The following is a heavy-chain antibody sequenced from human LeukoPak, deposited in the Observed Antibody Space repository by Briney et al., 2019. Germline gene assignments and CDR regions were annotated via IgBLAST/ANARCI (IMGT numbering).Heavy chain of an antibody. D-gene: IGHD2-15*01. V-gene: IGHV1-24*01. CDR1: GYTLTELS. Sequence: ASVKVSCKVSGYTLTELSMHWVRQAPGKGLEWMGGFDPEDGETIYAQKFQGRVTMTEDTSTDTAYMELSSLRSEDTAVYYCARAVDCSGGSCYPLDYWGQGTLVTVSS. CDR3: ARAVDCSGGSCYPLDY. J-gene: IGHJ4*02. CDR2: FDPEDGET.